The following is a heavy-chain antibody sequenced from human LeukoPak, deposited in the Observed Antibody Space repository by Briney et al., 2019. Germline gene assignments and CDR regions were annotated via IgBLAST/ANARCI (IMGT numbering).Heavy chain of an antibody. Sequence: SETLSLTCAVYGGSFSGYYWSWIRQPPGKGLEWIGEINHSGSTNYNPSLKSRVTISVDTSKNQFSLKLSSVTAADTVVYYCARMTQYSSSSYYYYYYMDVWGKGTTVTVSS. J-gene: IGHJ6*03. D-gene: IGHD6-6*01. CDR3: ARMTQYSSSSYYYYYYMDV. CDR2: INHSGST. V-gene: IGHV4-34*01. CDR1: GGSFSGYY.